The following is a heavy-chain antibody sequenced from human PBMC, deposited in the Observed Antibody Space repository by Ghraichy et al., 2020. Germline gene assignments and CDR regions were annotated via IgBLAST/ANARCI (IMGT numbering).Heavy chain of an antibody. V-gene: IGHV4-4*09. CDR1: GGSISSYY. Sequence: SETLSLTCTVSGGSISSYYWSWIRQPPGKGLEWIGYIYSSGSTNYNPSLKSRVTISADTSKNQFSLKLSSVTAADTAIYYCARRTSEYSYGYYFDYWGQGTLVTVSS. D-gene: IGHD5-18*01. CDR2: IYSSGST. CDR3: ARRTSEYSYGYYFDY. J-gene: IGHJ4*02.